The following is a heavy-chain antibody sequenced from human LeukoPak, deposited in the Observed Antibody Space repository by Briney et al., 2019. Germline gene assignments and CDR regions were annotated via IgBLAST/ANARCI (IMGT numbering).Heavy chain of an antibody. V-gene: IGHV1-69*13. D-gene: IGHD3-9*01. CDR1: GGTFSSYA. Sequence: ASVKVSCKASGGTFSSYAISWVRQAPGQGLEWMGGIIPIFGTANYAQKFQGRVTITADESTSTAYMELSSLRSEDTAVYYCARGHYDIFTGYYAVPHSSYYGMDVWGQGTTVTVSS. CDR3: ARGHYDIFTGYYAVPHSSYYGMDV. J-gene: IGHJ6*02. CDR2: IIPIFGTA.